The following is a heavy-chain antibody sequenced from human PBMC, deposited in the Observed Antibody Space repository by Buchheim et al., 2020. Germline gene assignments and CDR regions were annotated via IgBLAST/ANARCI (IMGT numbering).Heavy chain of an antibody. V-gene: IGHV1-2*02. CDR1: GFTLTGYY. CDR2: INPDSGGT. Sequence: QVQLVQSGAEVKKPGASVKVSCKASGFTLTGYYMHWVRQAPGQGLEWMGWINPDSGGTNYAQKFQGRVTMTRDTSINTAYMELSSRTSDDSAVYDCARTSSFDYWGQGTL. J-gene: IGHJ4*02. CDR3: ARTSSFDY.